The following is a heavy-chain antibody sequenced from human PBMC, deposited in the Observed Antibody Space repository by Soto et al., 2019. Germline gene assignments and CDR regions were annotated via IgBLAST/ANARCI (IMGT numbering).Heavy chain of an antibody. V-gene: IGHV3-9*01. Sequence: EVQLVESGGGLVQPGRSLRLSCAASGFTFDDYAMHWVRQAPGKGLEWVSGISWNSGSIGYADSVKGRFTISRDNAKNSLYLQMNSLRAEDTALYYCARIDSSGWGSWFDPWGQGTLVTVSS. CDR3: ARIDSSGWGSWFDP. CDR1: GFTFDDYA. J-gene: IGHJ5*02. D-gene: IGHD3-22*01. CDR2: ISWNSGSI.